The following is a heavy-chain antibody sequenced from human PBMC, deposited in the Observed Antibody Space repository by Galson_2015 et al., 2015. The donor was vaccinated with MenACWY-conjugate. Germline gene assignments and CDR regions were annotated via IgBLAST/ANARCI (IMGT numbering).Heavy chain of an antibody. Sequence: SLRLSCAGSASTFSNAYMSWVRQAPGKGLEWVGRIESQTEGGKTDYAAPVKGRFTISRDDSKNTLYLQMNSLKIEDTAVYYCTTHKPDSWGGLLFHFYMDVWGKGTTVTVSS. J-gene: IGHJ6*03. D-gene: IGHD2-21*01. CDR3: TTHKPDSWGGLLFHFYMDV. V-gene: IGHV3-15*04. CDR1: ASTFSNAY. CDR2: IESQTEGGKT.